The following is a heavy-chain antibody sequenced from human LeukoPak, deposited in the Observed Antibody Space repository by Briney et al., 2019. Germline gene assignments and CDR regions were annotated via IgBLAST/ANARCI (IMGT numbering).Heavy chain of an antibody. CDR2: ISWNSGSI. J-gene: IGHJ4*02. CDR1: GFTFDDYA. D-gene: IGHD6-19*01. V-gene: IGHV3-9*01. Sequence: GGSLRLSCAASGFTFDDYAMHWVRQAPGKGLEWVSGISWNSGSIGYADSVKGRFTISRDNAKNSLYLQMNSLRAEDTALYYCAKDMGIAVAGTDYWGRGTLVTVSS. CDR3: AKDMGIAVAGTDY.